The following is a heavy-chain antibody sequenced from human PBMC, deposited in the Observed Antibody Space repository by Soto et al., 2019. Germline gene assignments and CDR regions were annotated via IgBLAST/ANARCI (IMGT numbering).Heavy chain of an antibody. CDR1: GFTFSSYG. CDR3: ARDYYDSSGYLVGDY. CDR2: IWYDGSNK. Sequence: GGSLRLSCAASGFTFSSYGMHWVRQAPGKGLEWVAVIWYDGSNKYYADSVKGRFTISRDNSKNTLYLQMNSLRAEDTAVYYCARDYYDSSGYLVGDYWGQGTLVTVSS. J-gene: IGHJ4*02. D-gene: IGHD3-22*01. V-gene: IGHV3-33*01.